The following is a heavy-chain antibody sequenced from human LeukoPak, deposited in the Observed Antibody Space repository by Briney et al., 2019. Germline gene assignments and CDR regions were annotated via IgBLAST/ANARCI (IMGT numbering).Heavy chain of an antibody. CDR2: MNPNSGNT. CDR3: ARGRITMVRGLVMGFDP. D-gene: IGHD3-10*01. J-gene: IGHJ5*02. Sequence: GASVKVSCKASGYTFTSYDINWVRQATGQGLEWMGWMNPNSGNTGYAQKFQGRVTMTRNTSISTAYMELSSLRSEDTAVYYCARGRITMVRGLVMGFDPWGQGTLVTVSS. CDR1: GYTFTSYD. V-gene: IGHV1-8*01.